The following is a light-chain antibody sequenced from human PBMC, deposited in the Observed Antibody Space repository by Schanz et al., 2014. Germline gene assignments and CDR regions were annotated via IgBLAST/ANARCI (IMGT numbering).Light chain of an antibody. CDR3: SSYAGNNNYVV. CDR2: DVS. J-gene: IGLJ2*01. V-gene: IGLV2-8*01. Sequence: QSALTQPASVSGSPGQSITISCTGTSSDIGGYNYVSWYQQYPGKAPQLMIYDVSNRPSGVPDRFSGSKSGNTASLTVSGLQAEDEADYYCSSYAGNNNYVVFGGGTKLTVL. CDR1: SSDIGGYNY.